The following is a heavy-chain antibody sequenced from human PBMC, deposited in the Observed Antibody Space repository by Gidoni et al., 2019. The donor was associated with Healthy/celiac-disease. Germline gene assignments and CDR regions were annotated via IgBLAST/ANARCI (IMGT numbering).Heavy chain of an antibody. CDR2: IYYSGST. J-gene: IGHJ4*02. CDR1: GGSISSSSYY. CDR3: ARLAGVLLWFGDPAGDY. D-gene: IGHD3-10*01. V-gene: IGHV4-39*01. Sequence: QLQLQESGPGLVKPSETLSLTCTVSGGSISSSSYYWGWIRQPPGKGLEWIGSIYYSGSTYYNPSLKSRVTISVDTSKNQFSLKLSSVTAADTAVYYCARLAGVLLWFGDPAGDYWGQGTLVTVSS.